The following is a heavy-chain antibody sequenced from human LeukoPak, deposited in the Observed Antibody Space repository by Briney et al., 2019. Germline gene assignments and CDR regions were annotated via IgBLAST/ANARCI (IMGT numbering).Heavy chain of an antibody. CDR1: GLTFSVYR. V-gene: IGHV3-21*01. CDR3: VRLRRNSDRSYYYYYYDS. Sequence: SGGSLRLSCVASGLTFSVYRINWVRRAPGKGLEWVSSINPTSNSIYYADAVRGRFTISRDNAKSSLYLQMDSLRAEDTAVYYCVRLRRNSDRSYYYYYYDSWGQGILVTVSS. D-gene: IGHD3-10*01. J-gene: IGHJ5*01. CDR2: INPTSNSI.